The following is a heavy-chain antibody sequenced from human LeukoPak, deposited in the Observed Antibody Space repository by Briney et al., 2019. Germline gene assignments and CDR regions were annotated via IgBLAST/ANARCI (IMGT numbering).Heavy chain of an antibody. J-gene: IGHJ6*03. Sequence: SETLSLTCAVYGGSFSGYYWSWIRQPPGKGLEWIGEIIHSGSTNYNPSLKSRVTISVDTSKNQFSLKLSSVTAADTAVYYCARDRHSSGWYYYYSMDVWGKGTTVTVSS. CDR1: GGSFSGYY. CDR3: ARDRHSSGWYYYYSMDV. CDR2: IIHSGST. V-gene: IGHV4-34*12. D-gene: IGHD6-19*01.